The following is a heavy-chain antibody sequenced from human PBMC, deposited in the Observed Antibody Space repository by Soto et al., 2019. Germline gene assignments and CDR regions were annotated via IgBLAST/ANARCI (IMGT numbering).Heavy chain of an antibody. CDR1: GFTFSSYS. D-gene: IGHD5-18*01. CDR2: ISSSSSTI. CDR3: ARDYSSYGPFDY. V-gene: IGHV3-48*01. J-gene: IGHJ4*02. Sequence: LRLSCAASGFTFSSYSMNWVRQAPGKGLEWVVYISSSSSTIYYADSVKGRFTISRDNAKNSLYLQMNSLRAEDTAVYYCARDYSSYGPFDYWGQGTLVTVSS.